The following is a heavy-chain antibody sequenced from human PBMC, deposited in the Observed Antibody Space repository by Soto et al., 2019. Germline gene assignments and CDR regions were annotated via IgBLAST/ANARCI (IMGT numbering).Heavy chain of an antibody. CDR1: GGSISSSSYY. CDR2: IYYSGST. Sequence: PSETLSLTCTVSGGSISSSSYYWGWIRQPPGKGLEWIGRIYYSGSTYYKPSLKSRVTISVDTSKNQLSLKLNSVTAADTAVYYCARLGGYYQAFDSWGQGTLVTVSS. D-gene: IGHD3-22*01. V-gene: IGHV4-39*01. J-gene: IGHJ4*02. CDR3: ARLGGYYQAFDS.